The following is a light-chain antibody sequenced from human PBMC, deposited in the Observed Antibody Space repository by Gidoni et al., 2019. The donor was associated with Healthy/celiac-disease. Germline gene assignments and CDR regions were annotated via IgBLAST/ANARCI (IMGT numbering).Light chain of an antibody. CDR1: QSVLYSSNNKNY. V-gene: IGKV4-1*01. CDR3: KQYYSTPGT. J-gene: IGKJ1*01. Sequence: IVMTQSPDSLAVSLGERATINCKSSQSVLYSSNNKNYLAWYQQKPGQPPKLLIYWASTRESGVPDRFSGSGSGTDFTLTISSLQAEDVAVYYCKQYYSTPGTFGQGTKVEIK. CDR2: WAS.